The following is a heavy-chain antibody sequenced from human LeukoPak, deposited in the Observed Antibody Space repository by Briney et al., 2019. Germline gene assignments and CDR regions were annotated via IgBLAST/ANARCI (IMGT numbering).Heavy chain of an antibody. Sequence: SETLSLTCTVSGGSSSNYYWSWIRQPPGKGLEWIGYISYSGSTNYNPPLKSRVTISVDTSKNLFSLKLTSVTAADTAVYYCARGGNWFDPWGQGTLVTVSS. CDR2: ISYSGST. V-gene: IGHV4-59*01. CDR3: ARGGNWFDP. J-gene: IGHJ5*02. CDR1: GGSSSNYY.